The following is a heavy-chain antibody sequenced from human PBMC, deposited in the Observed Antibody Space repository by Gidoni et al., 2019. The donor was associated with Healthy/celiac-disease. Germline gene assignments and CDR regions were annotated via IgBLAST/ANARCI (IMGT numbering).Heavy chain of an antibody. CDR3: ARDCYYDILTGYYMGPYYYYYMDV. V-gene: IGHV1-18*01. CDR2: VSAYNGNT. J-gene: IGHJ6*03. D-gene: IGHD3-9*01. Sequence: QVQLVQSGAEVKKPGASVKVSCKASGYTFTSYGISWVRQAPGQGLEWMGWVSAYNGNTNYAQKLQGRVTMTTDTSTSTAYMELRSLRSDDTAVYYCARDCYYDILTGYYMGPYYYYYMDVWGKGTTVTVSS. CDR1: GYTFTSYG.